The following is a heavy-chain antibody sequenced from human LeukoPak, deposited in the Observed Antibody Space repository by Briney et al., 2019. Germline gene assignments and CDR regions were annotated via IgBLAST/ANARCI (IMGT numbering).Heavy chain of an antibody. J-gene: IGHJ1*01. CDR3: ARCYGDYAEYFQH. CDR1: GFTVSSNY. V-gene: IGHV3-66*01. Sequence: GGSLRLSCAASGFTVSSNYMSWVRQAPGKGLEWVSVIYSGGSTYYADSVKGRFTISRDNSKNTLYPQMNSLRAEDTAVYYCARCYGDYAEYFQHWGQGTLVTVSS. CDR2: IYSGGST. D-gene: IGHD4-17*01.